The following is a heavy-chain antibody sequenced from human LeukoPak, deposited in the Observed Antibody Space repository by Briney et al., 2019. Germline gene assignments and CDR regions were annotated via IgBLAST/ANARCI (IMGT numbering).Heavy chain of an antibody. CDR1: GGSFSGYY. J-gene: IGHJ4*02. V-gene: IGHV4-34*01. CDR2: ISHSGST. Sequence: PSETLSLTCAVYGGSFSGYYWSWIRQPPGRGLEWIGEISHSGSTNYNPSLKSRVTISVDTSKNQFSLKLSSVTAADTAVYYCAARSPYLWGHGADYWGQGTVVTVSS. CDR3: AARSPYLWGHGADY. D-gene: IGHD2-21*01.